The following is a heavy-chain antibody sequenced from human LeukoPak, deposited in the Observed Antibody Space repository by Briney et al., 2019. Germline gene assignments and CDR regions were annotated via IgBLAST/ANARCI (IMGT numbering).Heavy chain of an antibody. J-gene: IGHJ4*02. Sequence: PRGSLRLSCAASGFTFSNYAMSWVRQAPGKGLEWVSVISGSGGSTYYADSVKGRFTISRDNSKNTLYLQMNSLRAEDTAVYYCAKDYASDMATAPFDYWGQGTLVTVSS. CDR3: AKDYASDMATAPFDY. V-gene: IGHV3-23*01. D-gene: IGHD5-24*01. CDR2: ISGSGGST. CDR1: GFTFSNYA.